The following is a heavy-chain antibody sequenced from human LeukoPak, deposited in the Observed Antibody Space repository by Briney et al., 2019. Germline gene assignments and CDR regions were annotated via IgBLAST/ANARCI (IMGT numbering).Heavy chain of an antibody. CDR3: ARQAAYCGGDCYPLDAFDI. CDR1: GDSIDSGGYY. D-gene: IGHD2-21*02. V-gene: IGHV4-31*03. J-gene: IGHJ3*02. CDR2: IYYDGRT. Sequence: SHTLSLTCSVSGDSIDSGGYYWSWIRQHPGRGLEWIGHIYYDGRTYQNPSLKSRVIISVDTSKNQFSLKLSSVTAADTAVYYCARQAAYCGGDCYPLDAFDIWGQGTMVTVSS.